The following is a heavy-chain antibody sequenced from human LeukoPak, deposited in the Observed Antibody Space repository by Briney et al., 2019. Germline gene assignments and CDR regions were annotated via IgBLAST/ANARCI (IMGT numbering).Heavy chain of an antibody. V-gene: IGHV1-2*02. D-gene: IGHD5-18*01. J-gene: IGHJ5*02. CDR3: ARDPDMSSYGVVCWFDP. CDR2: INPNSVGT. Sequence: DSVKLSCKASGYTITGYYMHWVRQAPGQGLEWMGWINPNSVGTYYAQKFQGRVTMTRATSISTAYMELSRLRSDATAVYYCARDPDMSSYGVVCWFDPWGQGTLVTVSS. CDR1: GYTITGYY.